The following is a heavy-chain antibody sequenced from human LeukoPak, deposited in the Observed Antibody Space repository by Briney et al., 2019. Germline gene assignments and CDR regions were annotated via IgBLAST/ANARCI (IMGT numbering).Heavy chain of an antibody. Sequence: EASVKVSCKASGYTFSNYGFSWVRQAPGQGLEWMGWISAYNGNTNYAQKFQGRVSLTTDTSTGTAYMEVRSLRSDDTAVYYCARDEGYYDSSGYAYWGQGTLVTVSS. CDR3: ARDEGYYDSSGYAY. D-gene: IGHD3-22*01. V-gene: IGHV1-18*01. CDR1: GYTFSNYG. CDR2: ISAYNGNT. J-gene: IGHJ4*02.